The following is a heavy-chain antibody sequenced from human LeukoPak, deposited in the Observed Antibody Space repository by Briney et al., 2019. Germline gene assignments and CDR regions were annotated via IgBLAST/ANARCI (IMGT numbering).Heavy chain of an antibody. Sequence: GRSLRLSCAVSGFTFSTYAMHWVRQVPVKGLEWVAVISYDGSNKYYADSVKGRFTISRDNSKNTLYLQMNSLRAEDTAVYYCARGPHTAVTYGGSIYYYYGMDVWGQGTTVTVSS. V-gene: IGHV3-30*04. CDR2: ISYDGSNK. J-gene: IGHJ6*02. D-gene: IGHD4-23*01. CDR1: GFTFSTYA. CDR3: ARGPHTAVTYGGSIYYYYGMDV.